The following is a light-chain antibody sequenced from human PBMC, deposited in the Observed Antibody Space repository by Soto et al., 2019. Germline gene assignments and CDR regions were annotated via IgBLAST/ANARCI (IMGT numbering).Light chain of an antibody. J-gene: IGKJ1*01. CDR1: QSISSY. Sequence: DIQMTQSPSSLSASVGDRVTITCRASQSISSYLNWYQQKPGKAPKLLIYAASSLQSGVPSRFSGSGSGTDFTLTISSLQPEDFATYYCQQSYSTPHPFGQGTQVEIK. CDR2: AAS. CDR3: QQSYSTPHP. V-gene: IGKV1-39*01.